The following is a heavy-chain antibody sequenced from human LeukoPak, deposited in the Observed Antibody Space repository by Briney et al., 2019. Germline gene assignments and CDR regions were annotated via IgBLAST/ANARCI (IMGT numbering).Heavy chain of an antibody. V-gene: IGHV3-11*04. Sequence: PGGSLRLSCAASGFTFSDYYMSWIRQAPGKGLEWVSYISSSGSTIYYADSVKGRFTISRDNAKNSLYLQMNSLRAEDTAVYYCARALPYPPSEGQQLGYCSGGSCYSGFDYWGQGTLVTVSS. CDR1: GFTFSDYY. D-gene: IGHD2-15*01. CDR3: ARALPYPPSEGQQLGYCSGGSCYSGFDY. CDR2: ISSSGSTI. J-gene: IGHJ4*02.